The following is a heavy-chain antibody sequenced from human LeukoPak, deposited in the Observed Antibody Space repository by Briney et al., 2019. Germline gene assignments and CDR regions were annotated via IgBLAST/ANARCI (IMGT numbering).Heavy chain of an antibody. J-gene: IGHJ4*02. CDR1: SYTFTRYG. Sequence: ASVKVSCKASSYTFTRYGISWVRQAPGQGLEWMGWISGSNGNTNYAQKFQGRVPMTADTSTSTAYMELRSLRSDGTAVYYCARSGRGTYYYFDLWGQGTLVTVSS. D-gene: IGHD1-26*01. V-gene: IGHV1-18*01. CDR2: ISGSNGNT. CDR3: ARSGRGTYYYFDL.